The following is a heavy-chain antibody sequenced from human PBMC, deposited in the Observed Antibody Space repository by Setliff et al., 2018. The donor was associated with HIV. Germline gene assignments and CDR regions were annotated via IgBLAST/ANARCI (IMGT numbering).Heavy chain of an antibody. CDR1: GGSASNSRYY. CDR2: IYYNEKT. V-gene: IGHV4-39*01. CDR3: ASRVYYYDSNKALREEGFDP. J-gene: IGHJ5*02. D-gene: IGHD3-22*01. Sequence: ASETLSLTCTVSGGSASNSRYYWAWIRQPPGKGLEYIGSIYYNEKTYYSPSLKGRVTISVDTSKNQFSLNLTSVTAADTAVYFCASRVYYYDSNKALREEGFDPWGQGTLVTVSS.